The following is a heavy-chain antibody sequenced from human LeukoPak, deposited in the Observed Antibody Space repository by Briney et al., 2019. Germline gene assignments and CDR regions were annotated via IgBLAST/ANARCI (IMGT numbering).Heavy chain of an antibody. J-gene: IGHJ3*02. D-gene: IGHD2-15*01. V-gene: IGHV4-4*07. CDR1: GGSINNYY. Sequence: SETLSLTCTVSGGSINNYYWSWIRQPAGKGLDWIGRIYTRGSTNYNPSLKSRVTMSVDTSKNQFSLKLSSVTAAVTAGYYCARGRYCSADICSGGDAFDIWGQGTMVSVSS. CDR2: IYTRGST. CDR3: ARGRYCSADICSGGDAFDI.